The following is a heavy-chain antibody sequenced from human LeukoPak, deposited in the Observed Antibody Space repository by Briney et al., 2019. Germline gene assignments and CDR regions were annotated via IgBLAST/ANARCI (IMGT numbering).Heavy chain of an antibody. CDR1: GYTFTSYD. CDR2: MNPNSGNT. CDR3: ARGPPEKYCSSTSCYFVY. Sequence: ASVKVSCTASGYTFTSYDINWVRQATGQGLEWMGWMNPNSGNTGYAQKFQGRVTMTRNTSISTAYMELSSLRSEDTAVYYCARGPPEKYCSSTSCYFVYWGQGTLVTVSS. D-gene: IGHD2-2*01. V-gene: IGHV1-8*01. J-gene: IGHJ4*02.